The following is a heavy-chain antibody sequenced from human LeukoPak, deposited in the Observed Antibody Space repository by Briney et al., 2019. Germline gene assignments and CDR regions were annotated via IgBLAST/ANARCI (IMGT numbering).Heavy chain of an antibody. V-gene: IGHV3-7*01. Sequence: GGSLRLSCAASGFTFSSYWMSWVRQAPGKGLEWVANIKQDGSEKYYVDSVKGRFTISRDNAKNSLYLQMNSLRAEDTAVYYCAREVIAVAGYFDYWGQGTLVTVSS. J-gene: IGHJ4*02. D-gene: IGHD6-19*01. CDR1: GFTFSSYW. CDR2: IKQDGSEK. CDR3: AREVIAVAGYFDY.